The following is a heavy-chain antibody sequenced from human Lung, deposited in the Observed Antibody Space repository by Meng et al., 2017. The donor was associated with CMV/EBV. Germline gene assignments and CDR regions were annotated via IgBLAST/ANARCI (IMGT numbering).Heavy chain of an antibody. CDR3: ARAYCSSTSCPEGY. V-gene: IGHV4-34*01. CDR2: INYSGTT. J-gene: IGHJ4*02. D-gene: IGHD2-2*01. CDR1: GGSLNGYY. Sequence: SETLSLTCAVYGGSLNGYYWSWIRQPPGKGLEWIAEINYSGTTNYSPSLKSRVTISLHSSKNQFSLNLNSVTAADTAVYYCARAYCSSTSCPEGYWGQGCLVTVSS.